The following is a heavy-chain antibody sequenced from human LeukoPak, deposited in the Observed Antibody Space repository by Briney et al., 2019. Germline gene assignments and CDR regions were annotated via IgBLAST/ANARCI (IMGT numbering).Heavy chain of an antibody. V-gene: IGHV4-59*01. CDR2: ISYSGST. D-gene: IGHD1-26*01. CDR1: GDSISTYS. CDR3: AKHRGGSKFAFDV. J-gene: IGHJ3*01. Sequence: SETLSLTCTVSGDSISTYSWIWIRQPPGKGLECIGYISYSGSTNFNPSLQSRVTMSVATSKNQFSLKLNSVTAADTAVYYCAKHRGGSKFAFDVWGQGTMVTVSS.